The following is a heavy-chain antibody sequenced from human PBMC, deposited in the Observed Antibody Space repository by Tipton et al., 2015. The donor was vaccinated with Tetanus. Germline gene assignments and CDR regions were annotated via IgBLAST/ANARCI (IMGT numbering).Heavy chain of an antibody. CDR3: ARDPHTTRTGNHRGFDY. CDR1: GFDFRSDW. V-gene: IGHV3-7*03. CDR2: IKQDGNEK. J-gene: IGHJ4*02. Sequence: GSLRLSCAASGFDFRSDWMTWVRQAPGKGLEWVANIKQDGNEKYHVDSVKGRFTISRDNGKNLLYLQMNSLRVEDTAVYYCARDPHTTRTGNHRGFDYWGQGTKVTVSS. D-gene: IGHD3-10*01.